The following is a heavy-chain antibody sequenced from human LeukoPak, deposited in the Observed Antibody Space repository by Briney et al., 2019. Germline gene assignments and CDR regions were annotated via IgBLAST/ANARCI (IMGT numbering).Heavy chain of an antibody. CDR1: GYTFTGYY. Sequence: GASVKVSCKASGYTFTGYYMHWVRQAPGQGLEWMGWINPNSGGTNYAQKFQGRVTMTRDTSISTAYMELSRLRSDDTAVYYCARVVGMNVFYPVITTHYFDYWGQGTLVTVSS. V-gene: IGHV1-2*02. D-gene: IGHD3-22*01. J-gene: IGHJ4*02. CDR3: ARVVGMNVFYPVITTHYFDY. CDR2: INPNSGGT.